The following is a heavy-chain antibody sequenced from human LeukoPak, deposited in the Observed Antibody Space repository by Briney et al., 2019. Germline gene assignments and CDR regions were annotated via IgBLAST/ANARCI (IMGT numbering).Heavy chain of an antibody. CDR2: IIPILGIA. CDR1: GGTFSSYA. J-gene: IGHJ3*02. D-gene: IGHD4-17*01. CDR3: ARGSGRFRDYRDKNAFDI. V-gene: IGHV1-69*04. Sequence: SVKVSCKASGGTFSSYAISWVRQAPGQGLEWMGRIIPILGIANYAQKFQGRVTITADKSTSTAYMELSSLRSEDTAVYYCARGSGRFRDYRDKNAFDIWGQGTMVTVSS.